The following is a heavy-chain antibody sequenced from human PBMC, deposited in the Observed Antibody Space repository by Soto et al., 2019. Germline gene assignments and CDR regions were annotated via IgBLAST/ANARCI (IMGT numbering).Heavy chain of an antibody. D-gene: IGHD5-12*01. Sequence: GGSLRLSCAASGFTFSSYGMHWVRQAPGKGLEWVAVIWYDGSNKYYADSVKGRFTISRDNSKNTLYLQMNSLRAEDTAVYYCARDDVATRDASPDYYMDVWGKGTTVTVSS. CDR3: ARDDVATRDASPDYYMDV. J-gene: IGHJ6*03. V-gene: IGHV3-33*01. CDR2: IWYDGSNK. CDR1: GFTFSSYG.